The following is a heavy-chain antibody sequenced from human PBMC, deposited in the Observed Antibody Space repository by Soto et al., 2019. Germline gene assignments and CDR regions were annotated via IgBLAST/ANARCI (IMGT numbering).Heavy chain of an antibody. Sequence: QVQLVQSGDEVKKPGASVKVSCKASGYIFVNYGIAWVRQAPRQGLEWLGWISPYTVKTHPASKVQGRLTMTTDTSTSTAYMDLGSPTSADTAVYYCVLVNNYVTPTPQDVWGQGTTVTVSS. CDR2: ISPYTVKT. CDR1: GYIFVNYG. J-gene: IGHJ6*02. D-gene: IGHD3-16*01. CDR3: VLVNNYVTPTPQDV. V-gene: IGHV1-18*01.